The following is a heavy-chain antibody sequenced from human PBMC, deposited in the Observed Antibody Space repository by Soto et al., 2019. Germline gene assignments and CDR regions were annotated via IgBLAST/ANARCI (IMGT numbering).Heavy chain of an antibody. J-gene: IGHJ5*02. CDR1: GFSFSSYA. D-gene: IGHD6-19*01. CDR3: ARDMYSSDYFVKWFEP. CDR2: ISHDGINK. Sequence: QVRLVESGGGVVQPGRSLRLSCTASGFSFSSYAMYWFRQPPGKGLXWVAIISHDGINKHYADSVKGRVTVSRDNSNHPMDLQVNRLRGEDTAMYYCARDMYSSDYFVKWFEPWGQGTLVTVSS. V-gene: IGHV3-30-3*01.